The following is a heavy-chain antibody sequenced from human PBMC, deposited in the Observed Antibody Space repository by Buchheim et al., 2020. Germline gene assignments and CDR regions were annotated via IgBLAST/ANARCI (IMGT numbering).Heavy chain of an antibody. J-gene: IGHJ6*02. CDR3: ARFATITGAGTYYSSAMDV. CDR2: ISGDGSTS. D-gene: IGHD6-19*01. CDR1: GFTFGRYW. Sequence: EVQLVEAGGGLVQPGGSLRLSCVASGFTFGRYWMHWVRQTPGEGLVWVSRISGDGSTSAYADSVRGRFTSSRDNAKNTLSLQMNSPRVEDTAVYYCARFATITGAGTYYSSAMDVWG. V-gene: IGHV3-74*01.